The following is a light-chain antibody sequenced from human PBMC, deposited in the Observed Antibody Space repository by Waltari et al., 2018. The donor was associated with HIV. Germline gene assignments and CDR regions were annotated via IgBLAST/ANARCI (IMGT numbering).Light chain of an antibody. Sequence: QSVLTQPPSASETPGQRVTISCSGSSSNIGSNFVYWYQQLPGTAPKLLIYGNNQRPSGVPDRFSGSRSGTPASLAISGLRSEDEADYYCAAWDDSLGGLWVFGGGTKLTVL. CDR3: AAWDDSLGGLWV. J-gene: IGLJ3*02. V-gene: IGLV1-47*01. CDR1: SSNIGSNF. CDR2: GNN.